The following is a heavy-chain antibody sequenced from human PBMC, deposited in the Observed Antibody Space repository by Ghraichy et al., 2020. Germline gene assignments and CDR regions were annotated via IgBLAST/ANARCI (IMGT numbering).Heavy chain of an antibody. J-gene: IGHJ6*03. V-gene: IGHV3-48*01. CDR1: GFTFSSYS. Sequence: GGSLRLSCAASGFTFSSYSMNWVRQAPGKGLEWVSYISSSSTIYYAASVKGRFTISRDNAKNSLYLQMNSLRAEDTAVYYCARDSAYDSSGYYVYYYYYYMDVWGKGTTVTVSS. D-gene: IGHD3-22*01. CDR3: ARDSAYDSSGYYVYYYYYYMDV. CDR2: ISSSSTI.